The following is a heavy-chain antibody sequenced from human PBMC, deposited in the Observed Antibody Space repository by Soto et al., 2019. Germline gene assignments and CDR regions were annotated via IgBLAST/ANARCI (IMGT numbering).Heavy chain of an antibody. CDR2: IYYSGTT. Sequence: QVQLQESGPGLVKPSQTLSLTCTVSGGSIDSGGSYWSWIRQSPGEGLEWLGYIYYSGTTYYNPSPKSPVSTSLDTSKNQFSLKMNSATGAYTAIHHCARRYCFSSGCAYLDLWGRGTLVTVSS. CDR3: ARRYCFSSGCAYLDL. V-gene: IGHV4-31*01. J-gene: IGHJ2*01. D-gene: IGHD2-2*01. CDR1: GGSIDSGGSY.